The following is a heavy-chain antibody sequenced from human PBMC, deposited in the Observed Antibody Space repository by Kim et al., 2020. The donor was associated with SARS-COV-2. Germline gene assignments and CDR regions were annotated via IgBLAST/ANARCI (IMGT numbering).Heavy chain of an antibody. CDR2: INAGNGNT. D-gene: IGHD3-9*01. CDR1: GYTFTSYA. Sequence: ASVKVSCKASGYTFTSYAMHWVRQAPGQRLEWMGWINAGNGNTKYSQKFQGRVTITRDTSASTAYMELSSLRSEDTAVYYCARDGGILTGYYTIDYWGQGTLVTVSS. J-gene: IGHJ4*02. CDR3: ARDGGILTGYYTIDY. V-gene: IGHV1-3*01.